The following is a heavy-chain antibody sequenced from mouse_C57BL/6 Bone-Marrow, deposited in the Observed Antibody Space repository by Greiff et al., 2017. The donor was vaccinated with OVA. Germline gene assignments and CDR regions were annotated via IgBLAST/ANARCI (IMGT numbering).Heavy chain of an antibody. CDR1: GYTFTDHT. D-gene: IGHD1-1*01. J-gene: IGHJ2*01. CDR2: IYPRDGST. V-gene: IGHV1-78*01. CDR3: ARGGVITTVVAPFDY. Sequence: VQLQQSDAELVKPGASVKISCKVSGYTFTDHTIHWMKQRPEQGLEWIGYIYPRDGSTKYNEKFKGKATLTADKSSSTAYMQLNSLTSEDSAVYFGARGGVITTVVAPFDYWGQGTTLTVSS.